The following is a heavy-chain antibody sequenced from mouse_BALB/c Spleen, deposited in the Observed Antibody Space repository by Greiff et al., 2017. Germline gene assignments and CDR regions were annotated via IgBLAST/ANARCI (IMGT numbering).Heavy chain of an antibody. V-gene: IGHV5-12-2*01. J-gene: IGHJ3*01. D-gene: IGHD1-1*01. Sequence: EVQGVESGGGLVQPGGSLKLSCAASGFTFSSYTMSWVRQTPEKRLEWVAYISNGGGSTYYPDTVKGRFTISRDNAKNTLYLQMSSLKSEDTAMYYCARHYYGFAYWGQGTLVTVSA. CDR1: GFTFSSYT. CDR3: ARHYYGFAY. CDR2: ISNGGGST.